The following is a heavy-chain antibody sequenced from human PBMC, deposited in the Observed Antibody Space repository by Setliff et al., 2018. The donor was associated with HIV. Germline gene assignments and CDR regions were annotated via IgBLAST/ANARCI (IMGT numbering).Heavy chain of an antibody. V-gene: IGHV4-39*07. CDR3: AREVAGTEDH. D-gene: IGHD6-19*01. CDR1: GGSISSGSYS. Sequence: SETLSLTCTVSGGSISSGSYSWGWIRQPPGEGLEWIGSIYYSGSTYYNPSLKSRVTMSVDMSKNQVSLKLKSVTAADTAVYYCAREVAGTEDHWGQGTLVTVSS. CDR2: IYYSGST. J-gene: IGHJ4*02.